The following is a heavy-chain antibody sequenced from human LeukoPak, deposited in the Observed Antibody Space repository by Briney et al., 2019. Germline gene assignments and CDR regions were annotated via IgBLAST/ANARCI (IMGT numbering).Heavy chain of an antibody. CDR1: GFTFSSYA. CDR3: AKDQGAYSSGWDAFDI. D-gene: IGHD6-19*01. V-gene: IGHV3-23*01. Sequence: PGGSLRLSCAASGFTFSSYAMSWVRQAPGKGLEWVSAISGSGGSTYYADSVKGRFTISRDNSKNTLYLQMNSLRAEDTAVYYCAKDQGAYSSGWDAFDIWGQGTMVTVSS. CDR2: ISGSGGST. J-gene: IGHJ3*02.